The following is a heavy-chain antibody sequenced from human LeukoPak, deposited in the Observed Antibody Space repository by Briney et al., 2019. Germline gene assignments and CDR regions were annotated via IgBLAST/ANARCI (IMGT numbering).Heavy chain of an antibody. Sequence: GGSLRLSCSASGFTFSTYWMSWVRQAPGKGLEWVAVIWYDGSNKYYADSVKGRFTISRDNSKNTLYLQMNSLRAEDTAVYYCARLGGEYAGTEPIHFDYWGQGTLVTVSS. V-gene: IGHV3-33*08. CDR3: ARLGGEYAGTEPIHFDY. CDR2: IWYDGSNK. D-gene: IGHD3-16*01. J-gene: IGHJ4*02. CDR1: GFTFSTYW.